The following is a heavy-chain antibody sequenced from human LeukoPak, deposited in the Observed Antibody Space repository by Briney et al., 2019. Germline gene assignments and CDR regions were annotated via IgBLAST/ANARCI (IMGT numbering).Heavy chain of an antibody. CDR1: GYTFTSYH. V-gene: IGHV1-46*01. Sequence: ASVKVSCKASGYTFTSYHMHWVRQAPGQGLEGMGIINPSGGSTSYAQKFQGRVTMTRDMSTSTVYMELSSLRSEDTAVYYCASYLSGWPMKYWGQGTLVTVSS. J-gene: IGHJ4*02. CDR3: ASYLSGWPMKY. CDR2: INPSGGST. D-gene: IGHD6-19*01.